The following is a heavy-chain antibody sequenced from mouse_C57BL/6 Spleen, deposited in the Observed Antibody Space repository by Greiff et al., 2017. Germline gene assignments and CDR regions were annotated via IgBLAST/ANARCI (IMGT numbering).Heavy chain of an antibody. CDR1: GFTFSDYG. V-gene: IGHV5-17*01. D-gene: IGHD1-1*01. CDR2: ISSGSSTI. Sequence: EVMLVESGGGLVKPGGSLKLSCAASGFTFSDYGMHWVRQAPEKGLEWVAYISSGSSTIYYADTVKGRFTISRDNAKNTLFLQMTSLRSEDTAMYYCARPYGSSLWYFDVWGTGTTVTVSS. CDR3: ARPYGSSLWYFDV. J-gene: IGHJ1*03.